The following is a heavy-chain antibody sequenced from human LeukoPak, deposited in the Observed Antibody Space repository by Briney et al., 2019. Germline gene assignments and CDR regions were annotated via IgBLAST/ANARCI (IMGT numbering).Heavy chain of an antibody. V-gene: IGHV4-39*07. Sequence: PSETLSLTCTVSGGSISSSSYYWGWIRQPPGKGLEWIGSIYYSGSTYYNPSLKSRVTISVDTSKNQFSLKLSSVTAADTAVYYCASDSSGYYLFDYWGQGTLVTVSS. CDR1: GGSISSSSYY. CDR2: IYYSGST. D-gene: IGHD3-22*01. CDR3: ASDSSGYYLFDY. J-gene: IGHJ4*02.